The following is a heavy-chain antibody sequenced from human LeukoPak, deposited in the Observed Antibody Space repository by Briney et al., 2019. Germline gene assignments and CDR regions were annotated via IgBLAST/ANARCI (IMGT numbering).Heavy chain of an antibody. J-gene: IGHJ4*02. Sequence: ASVKVSCKASGYTFSSYYIHWVRQAPGQGLERMGIINPGGGGTTFAQKFHGRVTMTSDTSTSTLYMGLNSLRSDDTAVYYCARGGHSSSWVAFDYWGQGTLVTVSS. CDR3: ARGGHSSSWVAFDY. V-gene: IGHV1-46*01. D-gene: IGHD6-13*01. CDR2: INPGGGGT. CDR1: GYTFSSYY.